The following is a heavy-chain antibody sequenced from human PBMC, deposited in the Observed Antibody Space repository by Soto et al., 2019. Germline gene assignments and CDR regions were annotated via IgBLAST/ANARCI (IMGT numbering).Heavy chain of an antibody. CDR2: ISYDASNK. V-gene: IGHV3-30*03. Sequence: QVQLVESGGGVVQPGGSLRLSCAASEFIFSDYGMHWVRQAPGKGLEWVAVISYDASNKHYGDSVRGRFTISRDNSKNTLFLQMSSLRPDDTAVYYCARDSDSSGYFNWFDPWGQGTLVTVSS. J-gene: IGHJ5*02. D-gene: IGHD3-22*01. CDR3: ARDSDSSGYFNWFDP. CDR1: EFIFSDYG.